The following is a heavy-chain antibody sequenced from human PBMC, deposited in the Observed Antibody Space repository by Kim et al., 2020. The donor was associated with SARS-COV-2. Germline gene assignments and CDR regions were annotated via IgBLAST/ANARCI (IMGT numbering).Heavy chain of an antibody. D-gene: IGHD7-27*01. Sequence: SETLSLTCAVYGGSFSGYYWSWIRQPPGKGLEWIGEINHSGSTNYNPSLKSRVTISVDTSKNQFSLKLSSVTAADTAVYYCAGGLGYFQHWGQGTLVTVSS. CDR2: INHSGST. V-gene: IGHV4-34*01. CDR1: GGSFSGYY. CDR3: AGGLGYFQH. J-gene: IGHJ1*01.